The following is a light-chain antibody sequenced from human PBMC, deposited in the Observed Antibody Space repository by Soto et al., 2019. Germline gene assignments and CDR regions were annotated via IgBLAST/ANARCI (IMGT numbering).Light chain of an antibody. CDR1: QSISSW. Sequence: DIQMPQSPSTLSASVGDRVTITCRASQSISSWLAWYQQKPGKAPKLLIYDASSLESGVPSRFSGSGSGTEFTLTISSLQPDDFATYYCQQYNSYSWTFGQGTKVGI. CDR3: QQYNSYSWT. J-gene: IGKJ1*01. CDR2: DAS. V-gene: IGKV1-5*01.